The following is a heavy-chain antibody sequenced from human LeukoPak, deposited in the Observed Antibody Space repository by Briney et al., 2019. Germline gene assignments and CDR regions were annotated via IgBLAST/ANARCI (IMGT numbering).Heavy chain of an antibody. V-gene: IGHV3-23*01. CDR3: AKVAVHSSGWYGFDS. Sequence: PGGSLRLSCVASGFTFSSYAMTWVRQAPGKGLEWVSVISVSGGNKYYADSVKGRFTISRDNSKNTLYLQMSSLRVEDTAVSYCAKVAVHSSGWYGFDSWGQGTMVTVSS. D-gene: IGHD6-19*01. CDR2: ISVSGGNK. CDR1: GFTFSSYA. J-gene: IGHJ5*01.